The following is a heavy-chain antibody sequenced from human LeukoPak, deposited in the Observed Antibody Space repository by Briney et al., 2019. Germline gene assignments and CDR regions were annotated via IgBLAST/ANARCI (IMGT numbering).Heavy chain of an antibody. J-gene: IGHJ5*02. CDR2: INQDGSET. D-gene: IGHD2-15*01. Sequence: GGSLRLSCAASGFTFSTYWMTWVRQAPGKGLEWVASINQDGSETLYVDSVKGRFTISRDNAKNSLDLQMRSLRAEDTAVYYCARSGCPGGSCYLRYSWLDLWGRGTLVTVSS. CDR1: GFTFSTYW. V-gene: IGHV3-7*01. CDR3: ARSGCPGGSCYLRYSWLDL.